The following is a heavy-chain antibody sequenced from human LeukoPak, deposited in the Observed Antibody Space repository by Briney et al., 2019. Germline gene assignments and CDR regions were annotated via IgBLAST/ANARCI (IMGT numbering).Heavy chain of an antibody. J-gene: IGHJ4*02. V-gene: IGHV3-48*02. D-gene: IGHD3-22*01. Sequence: GGSLRLSCAASGFTFISYTMSWVRQAPGKGLEWVSCISPSSSTIYYDDSVKGRFTISRDNAKNSLYLQMNSLRDEDTAVYYCANSYYDSSGSDPSFDYWGQGTLVTVSS. CDR2: ISPSSSTI. CDR1: GFTFISYT. CDR3: ANSYYDSSGSDPSFDY.